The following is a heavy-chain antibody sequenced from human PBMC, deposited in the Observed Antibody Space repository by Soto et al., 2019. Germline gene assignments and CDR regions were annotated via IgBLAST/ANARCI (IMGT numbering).Heavy chain of an antibody. V-gene: IGHV3-23*01. Sequence: EVHLLESGGGSVQPGGSLRLSCSASGFTFTSYAMSWVRQAPGKGLEWVSGISGSGGDTKSADSVKGRFTISRDNFKSMLDLQMYSLRAEETAVYYCAKHDFGTLYNTGLDSWGQGTLVTVSS. J-gene: IGHJ4*02. D-gene: IGHD3-3*01. CDR2: ISGSGGDT. CDR3: AKHDFGTLYNTGLDS. CDR1: GFTFTSYA.